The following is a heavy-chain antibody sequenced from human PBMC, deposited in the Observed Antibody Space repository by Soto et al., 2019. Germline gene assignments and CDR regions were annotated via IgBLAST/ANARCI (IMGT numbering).Heavy chain of an antibody. CDR2: IGGSGDST. J-gene: IGHJ1*01. D-gene: IGHD2-21*01. CDR3: AKDYRGVNSVEHFQH. Sequence: EVQLLDSGGTLVQPGGSLRLSCAASGFTFSRYAMSWVRQAPGKGLDWVSAIGGSGDSTHYADSVKGRFAISRDNSKNMVYLQMNSLRAEDTAVYYCAKDYRGVNSVEHFQHWGRGTLVTVSS. V-gene: IGHV3-23*01. CDR1: GFTFSRYA.